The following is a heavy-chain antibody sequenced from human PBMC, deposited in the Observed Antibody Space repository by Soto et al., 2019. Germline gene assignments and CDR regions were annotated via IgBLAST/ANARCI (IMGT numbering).Heavy chain of an antibody. CDR1: GFTFSSYG. Sequence: GGSLRLSCAASGFTFSSYGMHWVRQAPGKGLEWVAVISYDGSNKYYADSVKGRFTISRDNSKNTLYLQMNSLRAEDTAVYYCAKSMRGYSYGRNFDYWGQGTLVTVSS. D-gene: IGHD5-18*01. J-gene: IGHJ4*02. V-gene: IGHV3-30*18. CDR2: ISYDGSNK. CDR3: AKSMRGYSYGRNFDY.